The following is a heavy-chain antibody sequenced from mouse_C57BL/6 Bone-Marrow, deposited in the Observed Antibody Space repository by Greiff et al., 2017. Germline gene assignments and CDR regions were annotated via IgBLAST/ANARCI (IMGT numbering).Heavy chain of an antibody. J-gene: IGHJ4*01. CDR2: IYPRSGNT. CDR1: GYTFTSYG. CDR3: ARGGDYYAMDY. V-gene: IGHV1-81*01. Sequence: VQLQQSGAELARPGASVKLSCKASGYTFTSYGISWVKQKTGQGLEWIGEIYPRSGNTYYNEKFKGKATLTADKSSSTAYMELRSLTSEDSAVYFCARGGDYYAMDYWGQGTSVTVSS.